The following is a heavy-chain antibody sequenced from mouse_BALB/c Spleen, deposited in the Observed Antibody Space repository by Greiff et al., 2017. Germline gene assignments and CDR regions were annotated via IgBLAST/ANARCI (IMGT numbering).Heavy chain of an antibody. CDR3: ASSYYYGSRNYAMDY. CDR1: GFSLTSYG. Sequence: VMLVESGPGLVAPSQSLSITCTVSGFSLTSYGVHWVRQPPGKGLEWLGVIWAGGSTNYNSALMSRLSISKDNSKSQVFLKMNSLQTDDTAMYYCASSYYYGSRNYAMDYWGQGTSVTVSS. J-gene: IGHJ4*01. V-gene: IGHV2-9*02. CDR2: IWAGGST. D-gene: IGHD1-1*01.